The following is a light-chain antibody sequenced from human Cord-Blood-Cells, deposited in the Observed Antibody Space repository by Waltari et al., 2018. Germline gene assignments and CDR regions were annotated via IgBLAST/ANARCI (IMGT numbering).Light chain of an antibody. CDR1: SSDVGSYNL. CDR3: CSYAGSSTWV. CDR2: EGS. Sequence: QSALTQPASVSGSPGQSITISCTGTSSDVGSYNLVSWYQQHPGKATQLMIYEGSKRPSGFSNRFSGSKSGNTASLTISGLQAGDEADYYCCSYAGSSTWVFGGGTKLTVL. V-gene: IGLV2-23*01. J-gene: IGLJ3*02.